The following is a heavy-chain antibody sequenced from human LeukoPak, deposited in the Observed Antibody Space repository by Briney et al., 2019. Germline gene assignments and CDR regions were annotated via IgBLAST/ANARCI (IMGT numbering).Heavy chain of an antibody. J-gene: IGHJ5*02. D-gene: IGHD6-6*01. CDR1: GYTFTSYG. V-gene: IGHV1-18*01. CDR3: ARVSSSIAASWFDP. Sequence: ASVKVSCKASGYTFTSYGISWVRQAPGQGLEWMGWISAYNGNTNYAQKLQGRVTMTTDTSTSTAYMELRSLGSDDTAVYYCARVSSSIAASWFDPWGQGTLVTVSS. CDR2: ISAYNGNT.